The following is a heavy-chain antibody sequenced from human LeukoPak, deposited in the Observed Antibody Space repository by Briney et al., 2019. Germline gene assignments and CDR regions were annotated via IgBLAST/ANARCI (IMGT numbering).Heavy chain of an antibody. Sequence: GGSLRLSCAASEFTFSSYWMHWVRQAPGKGLVWVAFIRYDGSNKYYADSVKGRFTISRDNSKNTLYLQMNSLRAEDTAVYYCARDIYYDSSGYYGSVYWGQGTLVTVSS. CDR1: EFTFSSYW. CDR3: ARDIYYDSSGYYGSVY. CDR2: IRYDGSNK. V-gene: IGHV3-30*02. D-gene: IGHD3-22*01. J-gene: IGHJ4*02.